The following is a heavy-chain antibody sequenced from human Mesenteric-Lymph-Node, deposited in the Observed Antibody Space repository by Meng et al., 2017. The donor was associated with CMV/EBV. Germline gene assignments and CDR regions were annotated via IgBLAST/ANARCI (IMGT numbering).Heavy chain of an antibody. CDR3: ARMNGDYDFWSGYYQYYFDY. J-gene: IGHJ4*02. D-gene: IGHD3-3*01. CDR2: ISGSGTTT. CDR1: GFAFSAYT. V-gene: IGHV3-23*01. Sequence: GESLKISCAASGFAFSAYTMNWVRQAPGRGLEWVSAISGSGTTTYYADSVKGRFTISRDNSKNTLYLQMNSLRAEDTAVYYCARMNGDYDFWSGYYQYYFDYWGQGTLVTVSS.